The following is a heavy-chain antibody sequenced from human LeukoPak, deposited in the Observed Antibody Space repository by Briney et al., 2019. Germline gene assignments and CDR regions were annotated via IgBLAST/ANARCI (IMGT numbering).Heavy chain of an antibody. CDR3: ARDYYDSGLFDY. CDR1: GFTFSSYA. D-gene: IGHD3-22*01. CDR2: ISYDGSNK. V-gene: IGHV3-30-3*01. J-gene: IGHJ4*02. Sequence: GGSLRLSCAASGFTFSSYAMHWVRQAPGKGLEWVAVISYDGSNKYYADSVKGRFTISRDNSKNTLYLQMNSLRAEDTAVYYCARDYYDSGLFDYWGQGTLVTVSS.